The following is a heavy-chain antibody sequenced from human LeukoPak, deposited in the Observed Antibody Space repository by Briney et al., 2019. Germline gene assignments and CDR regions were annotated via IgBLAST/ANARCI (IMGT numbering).Heavy chain of an antibody. CDR3: ARAGGGYWFDP. J-gene: IGHJ5*02. D-gene: IGHD2-15*01. CDR2: ISTSGHTT. Sequence: HPGGSLRLSCAASGFTFSSYSMNWVRQAPGKGLEWVSYISTSGHTTYYTDSVKGRFTISRDNAKNSLFLQMNSLRAEDTAVYYCARAGGGYWFDPWGQGTLVTVSS. CDR1: GFTFSSYS. V-gene: IGHV3-48*04.